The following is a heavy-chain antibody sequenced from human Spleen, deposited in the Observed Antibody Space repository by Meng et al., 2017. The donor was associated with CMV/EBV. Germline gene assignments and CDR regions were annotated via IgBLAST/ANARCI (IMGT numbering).Heavy chain of an antibody. V-gene: IGHV4-31*02. D-gene: IGHD6-13*01. CDR3: ARERITAGGTASDY. CDR2: IYYNGRST. CDR1: GGSISSACYY. Sequence: GGSISSACYYWSWIRQHPGKGLEWIGYIYYNGRSTYYNPSLKSRVTISVDTSENQFSLKLSSVTAADTAVYYCARERITAGGTASDYWGQGTLVTVSS. J-gene: IGHJ4*02.